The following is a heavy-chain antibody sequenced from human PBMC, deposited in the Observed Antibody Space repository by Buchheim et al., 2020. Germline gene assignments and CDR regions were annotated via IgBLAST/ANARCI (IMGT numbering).Heavy chain of an antibody. CDR1: GFAFGHYY. D-gene: IGHD4-23*01. V-gene: IGHV3-11*01. Sequence: QARLVESGGGLVKPGGSLRLSCAASGFAFGHYYMSWFRQAPGKGLEWVSYISNSGSRTYYADSVKGRFTISRDNSENSLFLQMNSLRVEDTAIYYCARDGVRWLGKSRFDSWGQGTL. J-gene: IGHJ5*01. CDR3: ARDGVRWLGKSRFDS. CDR2: ISNSGSRT.